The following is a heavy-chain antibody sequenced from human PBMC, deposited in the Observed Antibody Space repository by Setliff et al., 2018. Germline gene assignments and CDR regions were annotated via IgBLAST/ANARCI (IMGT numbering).Heavy chain of an antibody. CDR3: ARGGDTRGYYDTDYYYGMDV. J-gene: IGHJ6*02. Sequence: GASVKVSCKASGYAFTSYDINWVRQATGQGLEWMGWMNPNSGNTGYAQKFQGRVTMTRNTSISTAYMELSSLTAEDTAVYYCARGGDTRGYYDTDYYYGMDVWGQGTTVTVSS. V-gene: IGHV1-8*01. D-gene: IGHD3-22*01. CDR1: GYAFTSYD. CDR2: MNPNSGNT.